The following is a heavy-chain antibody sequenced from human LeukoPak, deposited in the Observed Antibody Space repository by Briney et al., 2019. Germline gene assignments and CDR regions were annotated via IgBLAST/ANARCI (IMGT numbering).Heavy chain of an antibody. Sequence: GGSLRLSCAASGFTFSSYSMNWVRQAPGKGLEWVSSISSSSSYIYYADSVKGRFTISRDNAKNSLYLQMNSLRAEDTAVYYCARDSGDTAMVPYYFDYWGQGTLVTVSS. CDR2: ISSSSSYI. CDR1: GFTFSSYS. CDR3: ARDSGDTAMVPYYFDY. D-gene: IGHD5-18*01. J-gene: IGHJ4*02. V-gene: IGHV3-21*01.